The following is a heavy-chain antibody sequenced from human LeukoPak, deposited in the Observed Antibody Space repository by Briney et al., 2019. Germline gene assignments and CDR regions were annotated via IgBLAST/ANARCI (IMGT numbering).Heavy chain of an antibody. D-gene: IGHD3-10*01. CDR3: ARHANTILRGVRGYGMDV. Sequence: PSETLSLTCTVSGGSISNYFWSWVRQPPGKRQEWIANIFTSDDTNYNPSLKGRVTISLDTSKNQFSLRVSSVTAADTAVYYCARHANTILRGVRGYGMDVWGQGTTVTVSS. CDR2: IFTSDDT. V-gene: IGHV4-4*08. CDR1: GGSISNYF. J-gene: IGHJ6*02.